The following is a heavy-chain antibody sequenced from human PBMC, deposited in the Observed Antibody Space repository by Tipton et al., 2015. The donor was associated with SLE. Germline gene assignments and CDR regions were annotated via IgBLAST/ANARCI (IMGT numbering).Heavy chain of an antibody. Sequence: SLRLSCAASGFTFSSYAMSWVRQAPGKGLEWVSAISGSGGSTYYADSVKGRFTISRDNSKNTLYLQMNSLRAEDTAVYYCAKHGSGSPSHFDLWGRGTLVTVSS. D-gene: IGHD3-10*01. CDR2: ISGSGGST. V-gene: IGHV3-23*01. CDR3: AKHGSGSPSHFDL. J-gene: IGHJ2*01. CDR1: GFTFSSYA.